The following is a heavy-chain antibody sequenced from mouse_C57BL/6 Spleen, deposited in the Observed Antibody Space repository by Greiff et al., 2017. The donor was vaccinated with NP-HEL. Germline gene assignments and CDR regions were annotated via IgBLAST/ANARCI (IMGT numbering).Heavy chain of an antibody. CDR3: ASGVVAPRYCDV. J-gene: IGHJ1*03. V-gene: IGHV5-6*01. CDR2: ISSGGSYT. CDR1: GFTFSSYG. Sequence: EVMLVESGGDLVKPGGSLKLSCAASGFTFSSYGMSWVRQTPDKRLEWVATISSGGSYTYYPDSVKGRFTISRDNAKNTLYLQMSSLKSEDTAMYYWASGVVAPRYCDVWGTGTTVTVSS. D-gene: IGHD1-1*01.